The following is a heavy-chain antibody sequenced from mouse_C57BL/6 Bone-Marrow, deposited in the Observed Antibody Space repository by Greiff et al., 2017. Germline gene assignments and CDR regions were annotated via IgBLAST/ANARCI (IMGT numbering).Heavy chain of an antibody. D-gene: IGHD2-5*01. V-gene: IGHV2-6*01. CDR2: IWGVGST. CDR1: GFSLTSYG. J-gene: IGHJ4*01. CDR3: ATSYYSKGDYAMDY. Sequence: VKLMESGPGLVAPSQSLSITCTVSGFSLTSYGVDWVRQSPGKGLEWLGVIWGVGSTNYNSALKSRLSISKDNSKSQVFLKMNSLQTDDTAMYYCATSYYSKGDYAMDYWGQGTSVTVSS.